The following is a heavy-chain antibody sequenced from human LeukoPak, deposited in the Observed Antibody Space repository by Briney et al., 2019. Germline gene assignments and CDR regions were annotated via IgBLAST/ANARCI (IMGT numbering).Heavy chain of an antibody. J-gene: IGHJ4*02. D-gene: IGHD2-15*01. Sequence: GGSLRLSCAASGFTFNNYAMNWVRQGPGEGLGWVSAISGTGSSTYYADSVKGRFTISRDNSKSTLCLQMNSLRAEDTAVYYCAKQLGYCSDGSCYFPYWGQGTLVTVSS. V-gene: IGHV3-23*01. CDR1: GFTFNNYA. CDR2: ISGTGSST. CDR3: AKQLGYCSDGSCYFPY.